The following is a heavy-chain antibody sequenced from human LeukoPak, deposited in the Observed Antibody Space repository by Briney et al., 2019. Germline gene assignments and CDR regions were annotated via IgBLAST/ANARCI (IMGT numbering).Heavy chain of an antibody. D-gene: IGHD2-15*01. CDR3: AAGTGYLIEK. CDR2: IRQDGTEK. J-gene: IGHJ4*02. CDR1: GFSFGSNW. Sequence: GGSLRLSCAASGFSFGSNWMNWVRQSPGKGLEWVANIRQDGTEKNYVDSVKGRFIISRDNAKNSLYLQVNSLRAEDTAVYYCAAGTGYLIEKWGQGTLVTVSS. V-gene: IGHV3-7*01.